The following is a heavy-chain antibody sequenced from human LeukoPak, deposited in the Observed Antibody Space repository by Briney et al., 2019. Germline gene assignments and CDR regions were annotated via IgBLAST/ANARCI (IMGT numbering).Heavy chain of an antibody. D-gene: IGHD6-13*01. CDR3: ARAYSSSWYWNWFDP. J-gene: IGHJ5*02. V-gene: IGHV4-4*07. Sequence: SETLSLTCTVSGGSFTTYYWSWIRQPAGRGLEWIGHIDSSGTTNYNPSLKSRVTMSTDPSKNQFSLKLSSVTAADTAIYYCARAYSSSWYWNWFDPWGQGTLVTVSS. CDR2: IDSSGTT. CDR1: GGSFTTYY.